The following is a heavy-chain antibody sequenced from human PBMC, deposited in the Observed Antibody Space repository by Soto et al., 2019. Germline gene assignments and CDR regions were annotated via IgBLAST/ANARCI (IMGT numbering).Heavy chain of an antibody. CDR2: ISAYNGNT. J-gene: IGHJ4*02. D-gene: IGHD1-26*01. V-gene: IGHV1-18*01. CDR1: GYSLTSYG. Sequence: ASVRVSCKASGYSLTSYGIIWVRQAPGQGLEWMGWISAYNGNTNYALKLQGRVTMTTDTSTSTAYMELRSLRSDDTAVYYCARDRGSYALDYWGQGTLVTVSS. CDR3: ARDRGSYALDY.